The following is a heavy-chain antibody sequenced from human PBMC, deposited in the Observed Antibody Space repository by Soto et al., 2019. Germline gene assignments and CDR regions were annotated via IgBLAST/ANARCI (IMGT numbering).Heavy chain of an antibody. V-gene: IGHV4-30-2*01. CDR2: IYHSGST. CDR1: GGSISSGGYS. D-gene: IGHD6-19*01. CDR3: ARASGIAVAGLDY. Sequence: SETLSLTCAVSGGSISSGGYSWSWIRQPPGKGLEWIGYIYHSGSTYYNPSLKSRVTISVDRSKNQFSLKLSSVTAADTAVYDCARASGIAVAGLDYWGQGTLVTVSS. J-gene: IGHJ4*02.